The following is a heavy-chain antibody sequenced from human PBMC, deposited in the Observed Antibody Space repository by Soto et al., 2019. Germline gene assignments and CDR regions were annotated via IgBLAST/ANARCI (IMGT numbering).Heavy chain of an antibody. D-gene: IGHD2-2*03. Sequence: QLQLQESGSRLVKPSQTLSLTCAVSGGSISSGGYPWSWIRQPPGKGLEWIGYIYHSGGTYYNPSLKSRFTISVDRSKNQFSLKLSSVPAPDTAVYYCARSLDIVLVPAAMQVGWFDPWGQGTLVTVSS. CDR2: IYHSGGT. V-gene: IGHV4-30-2*01. CDR3: ARSLDIVLVPAAMQVGWFDP. J-gene: IGHJ5*02. CDR1: GGSISSGGYP.